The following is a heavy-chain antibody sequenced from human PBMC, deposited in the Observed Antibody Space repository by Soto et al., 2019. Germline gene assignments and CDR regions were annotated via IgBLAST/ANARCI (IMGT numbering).Heavy chain of an antibody. CDR3: ARVGTMVRGVILRDYYGMDV. Sequence: PGGSLRLSCAASGFTFTDYWMSWVRQAPGKGLEWVANLNQGGNEKNYLDSVKGRFTISRDNAKNSVYLQLNSLRAEDTAVYYCARVGTMVRGVILRDYYGMDVWGQGTTVTVSS. J-gene: IGHJ6*02. D-gene: IGHD3-10*01. V-gene: IGHV3-7*03. CDR1: GFTFTDYW. CDR2: LNQGGNEK.